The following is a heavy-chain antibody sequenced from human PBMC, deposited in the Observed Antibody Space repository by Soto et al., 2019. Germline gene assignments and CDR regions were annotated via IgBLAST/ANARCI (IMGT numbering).Heavy chain of an antibody. CDR3: AKDRTTGTKRGYYYYGLDV. D-gene: IGHD1-1*01. CDR1: GFTFSNYA. J-gene: IGHJ6*02. V-gene: IGHV3-23*01. CDR2: ISGSGGST. Sequence: GGSLRLSCAASGFTFSNYAMSWVRQAPGKGLEWVSAISGSGGSTSYADSVKGRFAISRDNSKNTLYLQMNNLRAEDKAVYYCAKDRTTGTKRGYYYYGLDVWGQGTTVTVSS.